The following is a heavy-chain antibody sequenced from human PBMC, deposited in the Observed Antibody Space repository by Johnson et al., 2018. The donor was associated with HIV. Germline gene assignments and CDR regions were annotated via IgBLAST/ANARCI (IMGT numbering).Heavy chain of an antibody. CDR3: AREGEDAFDI. Sequence: QMQLVESGGGVVQPGRSLRLSCAASGFTFSTYGMHWVRQAPGKGLEWVAVIWYDGSNEHYADSVKGRFTISRDNSKNTVFLQMNSLRTDDTAVYYCAREGEDAFDIWGQGTMVTVSS. V-gene: IGHV3-33*08. J-gene: IGHJ3*02. D-gene: IGHD1-26*01. CDR2: IWYDGSNE. CDR1: GFTFSTYG.